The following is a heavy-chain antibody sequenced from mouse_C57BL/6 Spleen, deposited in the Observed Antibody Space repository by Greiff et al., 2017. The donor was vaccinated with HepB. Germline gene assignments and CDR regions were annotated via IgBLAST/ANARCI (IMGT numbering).Heavy chain of an antibody. Sequence: EVMLVESGEGLVKPGGSLKLSCAASGFTFSSYAMSWVRQTPEKRLEWVAYISSGGDYIYYADTVKGRFTISRDNARNTLYLQMSSLKSEDTAMYYCTRDWRYYGSSYAMDYWGQGTSVTVSS. J-gene: IGHJ4*01. V-gene: IGHV5-9-1*02. CDR3: TRDWRYYGSSYAMDY. D-gene: IGHD1-1*01. CDR1: GFTFSSYA. CDR2: ISSGGDYI.